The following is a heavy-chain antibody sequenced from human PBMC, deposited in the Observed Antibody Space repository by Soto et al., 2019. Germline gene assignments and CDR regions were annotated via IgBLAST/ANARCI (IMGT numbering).Heavy chain of an antibody. CDR3: WTGGFWSGYISVKPYYYSGMDV. V-gene: IGHV1-69*01. J-gene: IGHJ6*02. CDR2: IIPIFGTA. CDR1: GGTLSRYG. D-gene: IGHD3-3*01. Sequence: QVQLVQSGAEVKKPGSSVKVSCKASGGTLSRYGISWVRQAPGQGLEWMGGIIPIFGTANYAQKWQGRDTITAAESTSTADMEVRSLRSEDTAVYYYWTGGFWSGYISVKPYYYSGMDVWGQGTTVTVSS.